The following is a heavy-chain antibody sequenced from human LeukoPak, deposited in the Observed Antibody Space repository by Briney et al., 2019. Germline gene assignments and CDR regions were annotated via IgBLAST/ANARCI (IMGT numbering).Heavy chain of an antibody. J-gene: IGHJ2*01. CDR3: ARDARGVGLWYFDL. Sequence: ASETLSLTCTLSVDSISGHSWSCARQAPGKGLEWIGYIYSSGLISYNPSLKTRVAISDDPPKNQVSLTLTSVTAADTAVYYCARDARGVGLWYFDLWGRGFLVTVSS. CDR1: VDSISGHS. V-gene: IGHV4-59*11. CDR2: IYSSGLI. D-gene: IGHD3-10*01.